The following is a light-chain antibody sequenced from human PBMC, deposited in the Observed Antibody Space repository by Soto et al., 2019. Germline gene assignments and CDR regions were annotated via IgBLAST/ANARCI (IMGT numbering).Light chain of an antibody. Sequence: EIVMTQSPATLSVSPGERATLSCRASQSVSSNLAWYQQKPGQAPRLLIYGASTRATGIPARFSGSGSGTEFTLTISSLQFEDFAVYYCQQDNNWPPLTFGGGTKVEIK. J-gene: IGKJ4*01. V-gene: IGKV3-15*01. CDR1: QSVSSN. CDR3: QQDNNWPPLT. CDR2: GAS.